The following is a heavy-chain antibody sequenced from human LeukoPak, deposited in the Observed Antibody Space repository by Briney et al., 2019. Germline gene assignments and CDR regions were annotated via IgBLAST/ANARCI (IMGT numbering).Heavy chain of an antibody. J-gene: IGHJ4*02. V-gene: IGHV3-30*18. D-gene: IGHD2-15*01. Sequence: GRSLRLSCAASGFTFSSYGMHWVRQAPGKGLEWVAVTSYDGSNKYYADSVKGRFTISRDNSKNTLYLQMNSLRAEDTAVYYCAKGKRVVVVAATYFDYWGQGTLVTVSS. CDR3: AKGKRVVVVAATYFDY. CDR1: GFTFSSYG. CDR2: TSYDGSNK.